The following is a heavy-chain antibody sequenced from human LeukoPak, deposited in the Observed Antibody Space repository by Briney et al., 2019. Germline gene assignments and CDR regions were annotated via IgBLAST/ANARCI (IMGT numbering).Heavy chain of an antibody. J-gene: IGHJ4*02. D-gene: IGHD1-14*01. CDR2: IASSGGLI. CDR1: GFTFSRFE. V-gene: IGHV3-48*03. CDR3: AGGNPIDH. Sequence: GGSLRLSCAASGFTFSRFEMNWVRQAPGKGLEWVSYIASSGGLIYYADSVKGRFTISRDNAGNSLCLQMNSLRAEDTAVYYCAGGNPIDHWGQGTLVTVSS.